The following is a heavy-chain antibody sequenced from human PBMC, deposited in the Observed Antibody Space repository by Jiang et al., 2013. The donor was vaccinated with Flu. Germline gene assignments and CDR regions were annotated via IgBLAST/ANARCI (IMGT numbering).Heavy chain of an antibody. CDR1: GFSLSTNGVG. CDR3: ARYDYGHYYFDY. D-gene: IGHD4-17*01. V-gene: IGHV2-5*02. Sequence: KPTQTLTVTCTFSGFSLSTNGVGVGWIRQPPGKALEWLALIYWDDDKRYSPSLKSRLTLTKDISKNQVVHLTMTNVDPVDTATYYCARYDYGHYYFDYWGQGTLVTVSS. CDR2: IYWDDDK. J-gene: IGHJ4*02.